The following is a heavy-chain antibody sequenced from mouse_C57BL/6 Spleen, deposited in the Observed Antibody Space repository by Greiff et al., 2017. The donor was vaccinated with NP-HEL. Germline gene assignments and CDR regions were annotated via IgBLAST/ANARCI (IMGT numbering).Heavy chain of an antibody. J-gene: IGHJ3*01. CDR3: ARPGYYGSSYWFAY. D-gene: IGHD1-1*01. CDR1: GFTFSDYG. V-gene: IGHV5-17*01. Sequence: EVMLVESGGGLVKPGGSLKLSCAASGFTFSDYGMHWVRQAPEKGLEWVAYISSGSSTIYYADTVKGRFTISRDNAKNTLFLQMTSLRSEDTAMYYCARPGYYGSSYWFAYWGQGTLVTVSA. CDR2: ISSGSSTI.